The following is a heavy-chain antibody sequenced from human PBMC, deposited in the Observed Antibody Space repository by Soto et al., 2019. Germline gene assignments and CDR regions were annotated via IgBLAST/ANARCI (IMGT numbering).Heavy chain of an antibody. Sequence: ASVKVSCQASGYTFTSYAMHWVRQAPGQRLEWMGWINAGNGNTKYSQKFQGRVTITRDTSASTAYMELSSLRSEDTAVYYCARGDGYYYFDYWGQGTLVTVSS. D-gene: IGHD3-22*01. J-gene: IGHJ4*02. CDR2: INAGNGNT. CDR3: ARGDGYYYFDY. CDR1: GYTFTSYA. V-gene: IGHV1-3*01.